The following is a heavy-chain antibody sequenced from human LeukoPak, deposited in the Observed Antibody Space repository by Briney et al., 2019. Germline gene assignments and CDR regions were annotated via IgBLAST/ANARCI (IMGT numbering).Heavy chain of an antibody. Sequence: GGSVRLSCAASGFTFSSYAMSWVRQAPGKGLEWVSAISGSGGSTYYADSVKGRFTISRDNSKNTLYLQMNSLRAEDTAVFYCAKADYSSTYWYFDLWGRGTLVTVSS. CDR3: AKADYSSTYWYFDL. D-gene: IGHD6-13*01. CDR2: ISGSGGST. V-gene: IGHV3-23*01. CDR1: GFTFSSYA. J-gene: IGHJ2*01.